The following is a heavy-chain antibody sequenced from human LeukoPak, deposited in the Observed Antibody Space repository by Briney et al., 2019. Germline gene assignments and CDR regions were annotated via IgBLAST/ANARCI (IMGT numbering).Heavy chain of an antibody. CDR2: VYPGDSDT. CDR3: ARQSESSGWYH. D-gene: IGHD6-19*01. J-gene: IGHJ5*02. V-gene: IGHV5-51*01. CDR1: GYRFTSYW. Sequence: GESLKISCKGSGYRFTSYWIGWVRQMPGKGLEWMGFVYPGDSDTRYSPSFRGQVTISADKSISTAYLQWSSMKASDTAIYYCARQSESSGWYHWGQGTLVTVSS.